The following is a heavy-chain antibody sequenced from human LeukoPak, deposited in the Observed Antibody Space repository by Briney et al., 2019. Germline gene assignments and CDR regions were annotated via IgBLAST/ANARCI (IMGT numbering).Heavy chain of an antibody. V-gene: IGHV3-23*01. CDR3: AKDDIVVVPAAISKNWFDP. J-gene: IGHJ5*02. D-gene: IGHD2-2*02. Sequence: GXSTYYADSVKGRFTISRDNSKNTLYLQMNSLRAEDTAVYYCAKDDIVVVPAAISKNWFDPWGQGTLVTVSS. CDR2: GXST.